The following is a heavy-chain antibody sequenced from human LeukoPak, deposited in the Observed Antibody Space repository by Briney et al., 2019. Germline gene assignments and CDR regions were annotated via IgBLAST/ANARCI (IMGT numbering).Heavy chain of an antibody. V-gene: IGHV1-2*06. D-gene: IGHD3-10*01. J-gene: IGHJ6*02. CDR2: INPNSGGT. Sequence: ASVKVSCKASGYTFTGYYMHWVRQAPGQGLEWMGRINPNSGGTNYAQKFQGRVTMTRDTSISTAYMELSRLRSDDTAVYYCARGGGKKAGNYYYYGTDVWGQGTTVTVSS. CDR1: GYTFTGYY. CDR3: ARGGGKKAGNYYYYGTDV.